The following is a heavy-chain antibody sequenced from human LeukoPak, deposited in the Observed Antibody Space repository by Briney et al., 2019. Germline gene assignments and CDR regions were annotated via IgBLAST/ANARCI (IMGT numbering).Heavy chain of an antibody. D-gene: IGHD1-1*01. CDR2: LNPNSGDT. Sequence: ASVNVSCKASGYTFTTYHINWVRQASGQGLECMGWLNPNSGDTGYAPKFQGRVTMTRDTSSSTAYMELTNLRSEDTAVYYCARVGGTTGQLYYYYYYMDVWGKGTAVTVSS. CDR1: GYTFTTYH. V-gene: IGHV1-8*02. J-gene: IGHJ6*03. CDR3: ARVGGTTGQLYYYYYYMDV.